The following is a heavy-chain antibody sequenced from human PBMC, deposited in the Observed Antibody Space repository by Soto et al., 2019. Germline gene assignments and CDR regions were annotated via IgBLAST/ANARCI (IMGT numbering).Heavy chain of an antibody. CDR1: GYTFTGYA. CDR2: INGGNGDT. D-gene: IGHD2-2*01. J-gene: IGHJ4*02. Sequence: VSVKGSCKASGYTFTGYAIHWVRQAPGQRLEWMGWINGGNGDTKYSQKFQGRVTITRDTSASTAYMELTSLGSEDTAVYHCARGYCSSTSCQYYFDYWGQGTPVTVS. V-gene: IGHV1-3*01. CDR3: ARGYCSSTSCQYYFDY.